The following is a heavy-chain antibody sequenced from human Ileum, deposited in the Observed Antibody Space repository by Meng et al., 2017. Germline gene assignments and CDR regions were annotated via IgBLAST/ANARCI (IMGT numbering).Heavy chain of an antibody. J-gene: IGHJ2*01. CDR1: GLTVSYQY. D-gene: IGHD5-24*01. CDR3: AKERGDGSNNLDWYFDL. V-gene: IGHV3-53*02. Sequence: QLAETGGGLVQPGGSLRLSCAASGLTVSYQYMNWVRQAPGKGLEWVSVIDAGGGTNYADSVKGRFTISRDNSKNTLYLQMSSLRAEDTAVYYCAKERGDGSNNLDWYFDLWGRGTLVTVSS. CDR2: IDAGGGT.